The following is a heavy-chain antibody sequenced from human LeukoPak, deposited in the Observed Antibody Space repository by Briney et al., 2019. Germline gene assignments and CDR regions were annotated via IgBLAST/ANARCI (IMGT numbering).Heavy chain of an antibody. CDR3: AKDKPIVVVTAPGGGEYFQH. Sequence: GGSLRLSCAASGFTFSSYGMHWVRQAPGKGLEWVAFIRYDGSNKYYADSVKGRFTISRDNSKNTLYLQMNSLRAEDTAVYYCAKDKPIVVVTAPGGGEYFQHWGQGTLVTVSS. CDR1: GFTFSSYG. V-gene: IGHV3-30*02. CDR2: IRYDGSNK. D-gene: IGHD2-21*02. J-gene: IGHJ1*01.